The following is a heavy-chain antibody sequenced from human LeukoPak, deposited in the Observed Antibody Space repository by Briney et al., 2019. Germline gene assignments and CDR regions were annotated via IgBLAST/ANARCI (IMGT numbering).Heavy chain of an antibody. D-gene: IGHD1-7*01. Sequence: GGSLRLSCAASGFTFSSYAMHWVRQAPGKGLEYVSAINSNGDSTYYANSVKGRFTISRDNSKNTLYLQMGSLRAEDMAVYYCARGYNWNSRGAFDIWGQGTMVTVSS. V-gene: IGHV3-64*01. CDR2: INSNGDST. J-gene: IGHJ3*02. CDR3: ARGYNWNSRGAFDI. CDR1: GFTFSSYA.